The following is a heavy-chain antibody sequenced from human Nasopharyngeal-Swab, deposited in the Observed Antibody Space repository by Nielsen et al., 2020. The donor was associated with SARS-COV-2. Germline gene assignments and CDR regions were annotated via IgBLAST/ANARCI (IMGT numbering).Heavy chain of an antibody. CDR3: ARERGGGYGDY. V-gene: IGHV3-48*04. CDR2: ITSGNSV. CDR1: GFTFSPYT. Sequence: GESLKISCATSGFTFSPYTMAWVRQAPGKGLQWISYITSGNSVQYADSVRGRFTISIDNSKNSLYLQMNSLTAEDTAVYYCARERGGGYGDYWGQGTLVTVSS. J-gene: IGHJ4*02. D-gene: IGHD5-12*01.